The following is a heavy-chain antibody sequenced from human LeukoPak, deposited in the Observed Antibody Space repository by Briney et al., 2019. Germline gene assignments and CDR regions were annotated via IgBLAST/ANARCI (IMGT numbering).Heavy chain of an antibody. J-gene: IGHJ3*02. D-gene: IGHD2-2*01. CDR3: ARGPDIVVLNNAFDI. Sequence: GASVKVSCKASGYTFTSYGISWVRQAPGQGLEWMGWISAYNGNTNYAQKLQGRVTMTTDTSTSTAYMELSSLRSEDTAVYYCARGPDIVVLNNAFDIWGQGTMVTVSS. CDR1: GYTFTSYG. V-gene: IGHV1-18*01. CDR2: ISAYNGNT.